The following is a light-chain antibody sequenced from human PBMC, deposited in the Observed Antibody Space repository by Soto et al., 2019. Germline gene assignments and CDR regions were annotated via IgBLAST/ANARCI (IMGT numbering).Light chain of an antibody. J-gene: IGKJ4*01. Sequence: DLQMTQSPSSVSASVRDIVTITCSASHGISSSLAWYQQKPGKASKILIYAASSVQSGVPSRFSGRGSGTDFTLTISSLEPEDFATYYCQQANNFPLTFAGGTKVEIK. CDR2: AAS. CDR3: QQANNFPLT. V-gene: IGKV1D-12*01. CDR1: HGISSS.